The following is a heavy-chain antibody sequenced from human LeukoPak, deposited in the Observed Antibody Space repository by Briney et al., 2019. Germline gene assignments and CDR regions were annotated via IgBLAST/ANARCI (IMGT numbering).Heavy chain of an antibody. J-gene: IGHJ4*02. CDR1: GGSISSYY. D-gene: IGHD6-13*01. CDR3: ARVAAAGPCFDY. V-gene: IGHV4-59*01. Sequence: PETLSLTCTVSGGSISSYYWSWIRQPPGKGLEWIGYIYYSGSTNYNPSLKSRVTISVDTSKNQFSLKLSSVTAADTAVYYCARVAAAGPCFDYWGQGTLVTVSS. CDR2: IYYSGST.